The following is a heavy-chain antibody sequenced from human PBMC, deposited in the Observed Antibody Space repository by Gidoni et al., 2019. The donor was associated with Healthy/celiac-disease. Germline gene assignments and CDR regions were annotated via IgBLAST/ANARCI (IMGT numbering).Heavy chain of an antibody. CDR2: IKSKTDGGTT. D-gene: IGHD3-10*01. V-gene: IGHV3-15*01. CDR3: TTVGSGSYYGGFFDY. Sequence: EVQLVESGGGLVKHGGSLRLSCAADRFTFSNARMSWVRPAPGKGLEWVGRIKSKTDGGTTDYAAPVKSRFTISRDDSKNTLYLQMNSLKTEDTAVYYCTTVGSGSYYGGFFDYWGQGTLVTVSS. J-gene: IGHJ4*02. CDR1: RFTFSNAR.